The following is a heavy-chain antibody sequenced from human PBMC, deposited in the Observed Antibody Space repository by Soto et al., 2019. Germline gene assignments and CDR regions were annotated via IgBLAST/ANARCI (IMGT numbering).Heavy chain of an antibody. V-gene: IGHV1-8*01. Sequence: ASVKVSCKASGYTFTSYDINWVRQATGQGLEWMGWMNPNSGNTGYAQKFQGRVTMTRNTSISTAYMELSSLRSEDTAVYYCATHPIAVAGLYYMDVWGKGTTVTVSS. CDR3: ATHPIAVAGLYYMDV. D-gene: IGHD6-19*01. J-gene: IGHJ6*03. CDR1: GYTFTSYD. CDR2: MNPNSGNT.